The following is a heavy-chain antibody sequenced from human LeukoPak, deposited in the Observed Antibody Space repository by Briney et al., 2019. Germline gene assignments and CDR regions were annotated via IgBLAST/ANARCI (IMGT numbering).Heavy chain of an antibody. CDR3: ARDLVSRSNY. CDR1: GFTLSSYA. CDR2: ISSSGYYI. Sequence: PGGSLRLSCVASGFTLSSYAMNWVRQSPGKGLEWVSSISSSGYYIYYADSVKGRFTISRDNAKNSLYLQMNSLRAEDTAVYYCARDLVSRSNYWGQGTPVTVSS. D-gene: IGHD6-6*01. J-gene: IGHJ4*02. V-gene: IGHV3-21*01.